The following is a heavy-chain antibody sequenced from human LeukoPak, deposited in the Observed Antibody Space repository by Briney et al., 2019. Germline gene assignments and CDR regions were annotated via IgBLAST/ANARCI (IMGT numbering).Heavy chain of an antibody. J-gene: IGHJ4*02. D-gene: IGHD1-26*01. CDR2: ISSSGSTI. Sequence: GGSLRLSCAASGFTFSDYYMSWIRQAPGKGLEWVSYISSSGSTIYYADSVKGRFTISRDNAKNSLYLQMNSLRAEDTAVYYCARELERIQWEPEIDYWGQGTLVTVSS. CDR3: ARELERIQWEPEIDY. V-gene: IGHV3-11*04. CDR1: GFTFSDYY.